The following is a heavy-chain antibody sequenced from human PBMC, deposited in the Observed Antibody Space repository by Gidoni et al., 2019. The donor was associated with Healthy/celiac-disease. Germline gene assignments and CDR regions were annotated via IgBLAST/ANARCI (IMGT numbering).Heavy chain of an antibody. V-gene: IGHV3-30*19. CDR3: SWDSSGYYSFDY. J-gene: IGHJ4*02. Sequence: QVQLVESGGGVVQPGRSLRLSCAASGFTFSSYGMHWVRQAPGKGLEWVAVNSYDGSNKYYADSVKGRVTIYRDNSKNTLYLQMNSLRAEDTAVYYCSWDSSGYYSFDYWGQGTLVTVSS. CDR2: NSYDGSNK. D-gene: IGHD3-22*01. CDR1: GFTFSSYG.